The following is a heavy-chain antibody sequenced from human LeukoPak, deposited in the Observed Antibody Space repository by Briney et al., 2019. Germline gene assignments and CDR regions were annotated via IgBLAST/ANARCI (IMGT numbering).Heavy chain of an antibody. CDR2: IYYSGST. D-gene: IGHD5-18*01. CDR3: ARADTAMVRVIDY. Sequence: IGSIYYSGSTYYNPSRTPRVTISVDTSKTRFSLKLNSVTAADTAVYYCARADTAMVRVIDYWGQGTLVTVSS. J-gene: IGHJ4*02. V-gene: IGHV4-39*07.